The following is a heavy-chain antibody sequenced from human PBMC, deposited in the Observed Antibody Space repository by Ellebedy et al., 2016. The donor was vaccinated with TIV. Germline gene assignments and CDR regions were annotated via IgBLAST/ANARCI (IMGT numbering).Heavy chain of an antibody. V-gene: IGHV1-24*01. D-gene: IGHD3-22*01. Sequence: ASVKVSCKVSGYTLTELSMHWVRQAPGKGLEWMGGFDPEDGETIYAQKFQGRVTMTEDTSTDTAYMELSSLRSEDTAVYYCARDWYSFDSSGPRRFDYWGQGTLVTVSS. CDR1: GYTLTELS. J-gene: IGHJ4*02. CDR2: FDPEDGET. CDR3: ARDWYSFDSSGPRRFDY.